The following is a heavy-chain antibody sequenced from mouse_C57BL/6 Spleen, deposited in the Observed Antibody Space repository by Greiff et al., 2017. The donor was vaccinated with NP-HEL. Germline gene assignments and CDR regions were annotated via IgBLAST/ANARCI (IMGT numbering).Heavy chain of an antibody. CDR2: IDPSDSET. J-gene: IGHJ3*01. CDR1: GYTFTSYW. V-gene: IGHV1-52*01. D-gene: IGHD1-1*01. CDR3: ARSYYYGSPSFAY. Sequence: QVQLQQPGAELVRPGSSVKLSCKASGYTFTSYWMHWVKQRPIQGLEWIGNIDPSDSETHYNQKFKDKATLTVDKSSSTAYMQLSSLTSEDSAVYYCARSYYYGSPSFAYWGQGTLVTVSA.